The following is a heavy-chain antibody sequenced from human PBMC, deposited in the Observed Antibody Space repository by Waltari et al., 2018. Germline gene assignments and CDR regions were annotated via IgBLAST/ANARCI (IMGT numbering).Heavy chain of an antibody. V-gene: IGHV3-7*03. CDR3: ARYGDSDPGFDY. J-gene: IGHJ4*02. CDR1: VFTFSSYW. CDR2: INQDGSER. D-gene: IGHD4-17*01. Sequence: EVQLVESGGGLVQPGGSLRLSCAASVFTFSSYWMSWAHQAPGKGLEWVANINQDGSERYYVDSVKGRFIISRDNAKNSLYLQMSSLRAEDTAVYYCARYGDSDPGFDYWGQGTLVTVSS.